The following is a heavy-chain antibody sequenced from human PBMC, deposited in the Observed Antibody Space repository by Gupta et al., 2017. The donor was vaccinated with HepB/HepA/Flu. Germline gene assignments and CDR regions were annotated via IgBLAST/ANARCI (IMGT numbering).Heavy chain of an antibody. CDR2: INPHSGGT. CDR3: ARDSSNSYRAMDF. J-gene: IGHJ6*02. D-gene: IGHD2-2*01. CDR1: GYTFTGHY. Sequence: QVQLVQSGAEVKKPGASVKVSCKASGYTFTGHYIHWVRQAPGQGLEWLGWINPHSGGTDYAQNFQGWVTMTRDTSISTAYMELSRLRSNDTAVYYCARDSSNSYRAMDFWGQGTTVTVSS. V-gene: IGHV1-2*04.